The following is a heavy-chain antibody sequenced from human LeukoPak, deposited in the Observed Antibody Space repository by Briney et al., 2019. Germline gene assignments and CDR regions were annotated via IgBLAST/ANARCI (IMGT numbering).Heavy chain of an antibody. CDR2: INHSGST. CDR3: ARSPPTYYYDSSAPPYYFDY. Sequence: SETLSLTCAVYGGSFSGYYWSWIRQPPGKGLEWIGEINHSGSTNYNPSLKSRVTISVDTSKNQFSLKLSSVTAADTAVYYCARSPPTYYYDSSAPPYYFDYWGQGTLVTVSS. V-gene: IGHV4-34*01. J-gene: IGHJ4*02. D-gene: IGHD3-22*01. CDR1: GGSFSGYY.